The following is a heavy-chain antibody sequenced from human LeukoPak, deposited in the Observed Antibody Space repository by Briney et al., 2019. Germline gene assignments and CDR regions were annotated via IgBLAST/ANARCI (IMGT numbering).Heavy chain of an antibody. CDR3: ARLVDYDNSGDPDIFNI. Sequence: SETLSLTCIVSSGFISSYYWSWIRQTPGKGLEWIAFINYSGRIKYNPSLQSRVSISLDTSKNRFSLQLRSVMAADTAVYYCARLVDYDNSGDPDIFNIWGQGTIVSIS. D-gene: IGHD3-22*01. CDR1: SGFISSYY. CDR2: INYSGRI. J-gene: IGHJ3*02. V-gene: IGHV4-59*01.